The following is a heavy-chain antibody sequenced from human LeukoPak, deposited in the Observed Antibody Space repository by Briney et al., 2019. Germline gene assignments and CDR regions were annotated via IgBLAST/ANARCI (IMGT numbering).Heavy chain of an antibody. Sequence: GGSLKLSCAASGFTFSASAMHWVRQAPGKGLEWVGRIKSKTDGGTTGYAAPVQGRFTISRDDSKNMLYLQMNRLKTEDTALYYCTTDLRSWGQGALVTVSS. CDR3: TTDLRS. CDR2: IKSKTDGGTT. D-gene: IGHD3-16*02. CDR1: GFTFSASA. V-gene: IGHV3-15*01. J-gene: IGHJ4*02.